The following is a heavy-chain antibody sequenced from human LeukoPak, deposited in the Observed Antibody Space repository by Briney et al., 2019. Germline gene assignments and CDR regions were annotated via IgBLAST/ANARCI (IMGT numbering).Heavy chain of an antibody. CDR1: GYTFTGYY. Sequence: ASVEVSFKASGYTFTGYYMHWVRQAPGQGLEWMGWINPNSGGTNYAQKFQGRVTMTRDTSISTAYMELSRLRSDDTAVYYCARGGDTYYYDSSGYYGGWGQGTMVTVSS. D-gene: IGHD3-22*01. CDR2: INPNSGGT. V-gene: IGHV1-2*02. J-gene: IGHJ3*01. CDR3: ARGGDTYYYDSSGYYGG.